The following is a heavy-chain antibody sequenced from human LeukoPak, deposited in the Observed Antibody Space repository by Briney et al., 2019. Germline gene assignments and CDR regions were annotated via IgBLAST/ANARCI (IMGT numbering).Heavy chain of an antibody. CDR1: GYTFTGYY. V-gene: IGHV1-2*02. J-gene: IGHJ3*02. CDR2: INPNSGGT. CDR3: ARSITIFGVVTYAFVI. D-gene: IGHD3-3*01. Sequence: ASVKVSCKASGYTFTGYYMHWVRQAPGQGLEWMGWINPNSGGTNYAQKFQGRVTMTRDTSISTAYMELSRLRSDDTAVYYCARSITIFGVVTYAFVIWGQGTMVTVSS.